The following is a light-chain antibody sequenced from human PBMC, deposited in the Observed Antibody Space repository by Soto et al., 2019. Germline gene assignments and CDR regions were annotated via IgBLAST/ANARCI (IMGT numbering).Light chain of an antibody. J-gene: IGKJ5*01. CDR3: HQRNT. CDR2: DTT. V-gene: IGKV3-11*01. Sequence: VLTQSPVTLSLSPGDRATLSCRASQSVSTYLAWSRQVPGQPPRLLIYDTTNRAAGIPPRVSGSRSGTDFTLTISSVEPEDFARYYCHQRNTFGQGTRREIK. CDR1: QSVSTY.